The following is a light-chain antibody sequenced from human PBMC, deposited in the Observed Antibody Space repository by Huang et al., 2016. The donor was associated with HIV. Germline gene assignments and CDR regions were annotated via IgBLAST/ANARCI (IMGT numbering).Light chain of an antibody. J-gene: IGKJ5*01. V-gene: IGKV3-15*01. Sequence: EIVMTQSPATLSVSPGERATLSCRASQRVTSLAWYQQKPGQTPRLLIYGASTRATGIPDFTLTIISLQSEEFAVYYCQQYNNWPSITFGQGTRLEIK. CDR2: GAS. CDR1: QRVTS. CDR3: QQYNNWPSIT.